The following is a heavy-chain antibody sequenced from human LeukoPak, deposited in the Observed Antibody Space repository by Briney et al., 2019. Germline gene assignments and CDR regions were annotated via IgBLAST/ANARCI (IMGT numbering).Heavy chain of an antibody. CDR3: ARSPTFRWGMDV. V-gene: IGHV1-8*01. CDR2: MNPNSGNT. D-gene: IGHD2-15*01. Sequence: GASVKVSCKASGYTFTSYDINWVRQATGQGLEWMGWMNPNSGNTGYAQKFQGRVTMTRNTSISTAYMELSSLRSEDTAVYYCARSPTFRWGMDVWGQGTTVTVSS. J-gene: IGHJ6*02. CDR1: GYTFTSYD.